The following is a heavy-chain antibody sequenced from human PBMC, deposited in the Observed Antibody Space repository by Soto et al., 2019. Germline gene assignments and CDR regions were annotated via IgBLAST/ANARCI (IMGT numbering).Heavy chain of an antibody. D-gene: IGHD2-8*01. CDR3: ARAVSHFYHYYYMDV. CDR2: ISAFNGNT. Sequence: QVQLVQFGAEVKKSGASVKVSCKASGYTFTTYDISWVRQAPGQGLEWMGWISAFNGNTNYAQKLQGRVTMTTDTSTSTAYMELRSLRSDDTAVYYCARAVSHFYHYYYMDVWGKGTTVTVSS. V-gene: IGHV1-18*01. CDR1: GYTFTTYD. J-gene: IGHJ6*03.